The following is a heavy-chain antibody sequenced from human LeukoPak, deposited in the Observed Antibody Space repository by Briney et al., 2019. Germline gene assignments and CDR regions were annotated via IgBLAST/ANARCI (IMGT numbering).Heavy chain of an antibody. CDR1: GGSIISSTYY. D-gene: IGHD3-22*01. J-gene: IGHJ4*02. CDR2: IYYSGST. Sequence: SETLSLTCTVSGGSIISSTYYWGWIRQPPGKGLEWIGSIYYSGSTPYNPSLKSRVTISVDASKNQFSLKLNSVTAADTAVYYCARDSSGYYYFDHWGQGTLVTVSS. CDR3: ARDSSGYYYFDH. V-gene: IGHV4-39*02.